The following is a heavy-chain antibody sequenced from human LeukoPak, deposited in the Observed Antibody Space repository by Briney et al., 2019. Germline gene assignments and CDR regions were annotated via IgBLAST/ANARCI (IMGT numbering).Heavy chain of an antibody. J-gene: IGHJ6*02. CDR1: GFTVSSSY. CDR2: LYSGGST. CDR3: ARGGQGYFDWFIAGDHYGMDV. V-gene: IGHV3-53*01. Sequence: GGSLRLSCAASGFTVSSSYMSWVRQAPGKGLEWVSVLYSGGSTYYADSVKGRFTISRDNSKNTLYLQMNSLRAEDTAVYYCARGGQGYFDWFIAGDHYGMDVWGQGTTVTVSS. D-gene: IGHD3-9*01.